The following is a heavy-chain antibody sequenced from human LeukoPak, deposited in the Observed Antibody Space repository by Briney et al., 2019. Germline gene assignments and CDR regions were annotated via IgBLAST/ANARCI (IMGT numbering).Heavy chain of an antibody. D-gene: IGHD3-9*01. CDR3: ARDLGRYFDWLLPYFDY. V-gene: IGHV1-69*04. J-gene: IGHJ4*02. CDR1: GGTFSSYA. Sequence: ASVKVSCKASGGTFSSYAISWVRQAPGQGLEWMGRIIPILGIANYAQKFQGRVTITADKSTSTAYMELSSLRSEDTAVYYCARDLGRYFDWLLPYFDYWGQGTLVTVSS. CDR2: IIPILGIA.